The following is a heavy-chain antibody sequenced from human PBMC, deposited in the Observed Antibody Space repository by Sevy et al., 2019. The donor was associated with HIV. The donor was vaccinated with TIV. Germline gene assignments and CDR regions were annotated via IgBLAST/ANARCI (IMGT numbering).Heavy chain of an antibody. CDR1: GFTFSSYD. V-gene: IGHV3-30*03. J-gene: IGHJ6*03. Sequence: GGSLRLSCAAPGFTFSSYDMHWVRQAPGKGLEWVAVISYEGSNKFYLDSVKARFTISRENSKGTLYLQLSSLRAEETAVYYCARVALTFGGDPYDKHYFMDIWGKGTTVTVSS. CDR2: ISYEGSNK. D-gene: IGHD3-16*01. CDR3: ARVALTFGGDPYDKHYFMDI.